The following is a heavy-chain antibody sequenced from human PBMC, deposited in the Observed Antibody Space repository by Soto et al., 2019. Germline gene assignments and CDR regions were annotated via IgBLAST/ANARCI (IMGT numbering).Heavy chain of an antibody. V-gene: IGHV1-69*13. CDR3: ARTAPRGVMTQVGALDI. J-gene: IGHJ3*02. Sequence: ASVKVSCKASGGTFSSYAISWVRQAPGQGLEWMGGIIPIFGTANYAQKFQGRVTITEDEYTSTAYMELRILRSEDTAVYYCARTAPRGVMTQVGALDIWGQGTMVTVSS. CDR1: GGTFSSYA. CDR2: IIPIFGTA. D-gene: IGHD3-22*01.